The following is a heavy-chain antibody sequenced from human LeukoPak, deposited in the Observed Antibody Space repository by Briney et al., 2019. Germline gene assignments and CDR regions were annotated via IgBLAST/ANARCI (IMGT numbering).Heavy chain of an antibody. V-gene: IGHV7-4-1*02. D-gene: IGHD6-13*01. CDR2: INTNTGNP. CDR3: ATSPGIAAPSGYYFDH. CDR1: GYTFNTYA. Sequence: EASVTVSCKASGYTFNTYAMNWVRQAPGQGPEWMGWINTNTGNPTYAQGFTGRFVFSLDTSVSTAYLQISSLKAEGTAVYYCATSPGIAAPSGYYFDHWGQGTLVTVSS. J-gene: IGHJ4*02.